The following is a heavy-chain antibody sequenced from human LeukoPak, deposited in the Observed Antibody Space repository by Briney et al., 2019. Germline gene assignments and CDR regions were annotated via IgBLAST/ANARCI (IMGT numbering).Heavy chain of an antibody. CDR2: INGSGGNT. D-gene: IGHD3-10*01. CDR1: GFTFSSYA. J-gene: IGHJ3*02. Sequence: GGSLRLSCAASGFTFSSYAMSWVRQAPGKGLEWVSDINGSGGNTYYADSVKGRFTISRDNSKNTLYLQMNSLRPEDTAVYYCAKEGDYYGSGSYRDGFDIWGQGTRATVSS. CDR3: AKEGDYYGSGSYRDGFDI. V-gene: IGHV3-23*01.